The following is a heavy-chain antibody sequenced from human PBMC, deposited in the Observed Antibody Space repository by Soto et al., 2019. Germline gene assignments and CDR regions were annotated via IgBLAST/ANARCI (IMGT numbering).Heavy chain of an antibody. V-gene: IGHV1-69*02. Sequence: SVKVSCKASGGTFSRHSITWVRQAPGHGLEWMGRIMPFFDIASYAQKFQGRVTITADKSTSTAYMELNSLRAEDTAVYYCARPFYYDTSGPPDYWGQGTLVTVSS. CDR1: GGTFSRHS. J-gene: IGHJ4*02. CDR2: IMPFFDIA. D-gene: IGHD3-22*01. CDR3: ARPFYYDTSGPPDY.